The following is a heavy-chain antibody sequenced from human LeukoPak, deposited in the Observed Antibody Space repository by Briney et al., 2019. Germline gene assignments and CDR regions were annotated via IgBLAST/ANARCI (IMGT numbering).Heavy chain of an antibody. CDR2: INPSDGST. V-gene: IGHV1-46*01. CDR3: ARGGPRGNTAMVLTY. J-gene: IGHJ4*02. D-gene: IGHD5-18*01. Sequence: ASVKVSCKASGYIFTSYYMHWVRQAPGQGLEWMGIINPSDGSTIYTQEFQGRVTMTRDTSTSTVYMELSSLRSEDTALYYCARGGPRGNTAMVLTYWGQGTLVTVYS. CDR1: GYIFTSYY.